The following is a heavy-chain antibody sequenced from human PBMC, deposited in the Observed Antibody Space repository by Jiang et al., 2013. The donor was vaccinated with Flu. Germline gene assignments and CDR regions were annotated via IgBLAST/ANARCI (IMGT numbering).Heavy chain of an antibody. CDR2: IIPILGIA. J-gene: IGHJ6*02. CDR3: AWDIAAGGMDV. Sequence: GAEVKKPGSSVKVSCKASGGTFSSYAISWVRQAPGQGLEWMGRIIPILGIANYAQKFQGRVTITADKSTSTAYMELSSLRSEDTAVYYCAWDIAAGGMDVWGQGTTVTVSS. CDR1: GGTFSSYA. V-gene: IGHV1-69*04. D-gene: IGHD6-13*01.